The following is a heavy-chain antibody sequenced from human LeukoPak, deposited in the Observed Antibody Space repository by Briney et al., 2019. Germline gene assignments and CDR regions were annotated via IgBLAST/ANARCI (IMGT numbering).Heavy chain of an antibody. Sequence: GGSLRLSCAASGFTFSSYSMNWVRQAPGKGLEWVSSISSSSSYIYYADSVKGRFTISRDNAKNSLYLQMNSLRAEDTAVYYCARDKSIVVVPAAIYYYYGMDVWGQGTTVTVSS. V-gene: IGHV3-21*01. CDR3: ARDKSIVVVPAAIYYYYGMDV. CDR1: GFTFSSYS. D-gene: IGHD2-2*02. J-gene: IGHJ6*02. CDR2: ISSSSSYI.